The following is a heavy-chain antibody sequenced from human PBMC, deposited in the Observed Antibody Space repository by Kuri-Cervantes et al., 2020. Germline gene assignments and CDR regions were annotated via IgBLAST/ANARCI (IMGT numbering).Heavy chain of an antibody. Sequence: ASVKVSCKASGDTLSNYAISWVRQAPGQGPEWMGWISAYNGNTNYAQKLQGRVTMTTDTSTSTAYMELRSLRSDDTAVYYCARTDCSSTSCYFYYYYMDVWGKGITVTVSS. D-gene: IGHD2-2*01. CDR1: GDTLSNYA. CDR3: ARTDCSSTSCYFYYYYMDV. CDR2: ISAYNGNT. V-gene: IGHV1-18*01. J-gene: IGHJ6*03.